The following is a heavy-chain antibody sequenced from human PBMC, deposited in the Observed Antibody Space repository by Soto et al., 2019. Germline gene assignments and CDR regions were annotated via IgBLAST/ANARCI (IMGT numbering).Heavy chain of an antibody. D-gene: IGHD1-1*01. CDR1: GFTFSAYD. CDR3: ARLSTIWTYFDY. J-gene: IGHJ4*02. V-gene: IGHV3-13*01. CDR2: IGRAGDT. Sequence: EVQLAESGGKLIPPGGSLRLSCEASGFTFSAYDMHWVRQSPGKGLEWVSGIGRAGDTYYADSVRGRFTTSRDNAKNSVYLQMNSLRAGDTAVYYCARLSTIWTYFDYWGQGSLVTVSS.